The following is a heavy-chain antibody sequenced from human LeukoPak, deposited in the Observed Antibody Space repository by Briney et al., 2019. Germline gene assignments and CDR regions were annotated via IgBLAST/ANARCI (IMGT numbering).Heavy chain of an antibody. J-gene: IGHJ4*02. D-gene: IGHD6-13*01. CDR1: GFTVSSNY. CDR2: IYSGGST. CDR3: VKSSNLFDF. Sequence: GGSLRLSCAASGFTVSSNYMSWVRQAPGKGLEWVSVIYSGGSTYYADSVKGRFTISRDNAKNSLYLQMNSLRAEDTAVYYCVKSSNLFDFWGQGTLVTVSS. V-gene: IGHV3-53*01.